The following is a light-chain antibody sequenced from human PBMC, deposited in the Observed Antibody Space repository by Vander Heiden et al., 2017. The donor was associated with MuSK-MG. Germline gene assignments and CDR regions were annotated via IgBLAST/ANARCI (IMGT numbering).Light chain of an antibody. CDR2: GNI. CDR3: QSFDDRLSGSEV. V-gene: IGLV1-40*01. Sequence: QFQLTQPPSVSGAPGQRVAITCTGGRSNIGAGYDVQWYQQLPGTAPKLLIYGNINRPSGVPARFSGSRSGASASLAITGLQAADEGDYYCQSFDDRLSGSEVFGTGTKVTGL. J-gene: IGLJ1*01. CDR1: RSNIGAGYD.